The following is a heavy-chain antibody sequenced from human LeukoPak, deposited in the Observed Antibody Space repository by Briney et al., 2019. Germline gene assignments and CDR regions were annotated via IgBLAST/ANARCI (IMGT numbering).Heavy chain of an antibody. CDR1: GGSISSYY. J-gene: IGHJ3*02. V-gene: IGHV4-59*01. Sequence: SETLSLTCSVSGGSISSYYWSWIRQPPGKGLEWIGYLYYSGSANSNPSLKSRVTMSVDTSKNQFSLKLRSVTAADTAVYYCARGGSGISNAFDIWGQGTMITVSS. CDR3: ARGGSGISNAFDI. CDR2: LYYSGSA. D-gene: IGHD3-10*01.